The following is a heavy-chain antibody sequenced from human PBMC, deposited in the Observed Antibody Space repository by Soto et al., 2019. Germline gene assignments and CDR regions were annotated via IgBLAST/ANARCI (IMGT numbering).Heavy chain of an antibody. CDR2: INHSGST. V-gene: IGHV4-34*01. Sequence: SETLSLTCAVYGGSFSGYYWSWIRQPPGKGLEWIGEINHSGSTNYNPSLKSRVTISVDTSKNQFSLKLSSVTAADTAVYYCARGGRYFDWLSGHFWFAPWGQGTLVTVSS. J-gene: IGHJ5*02. CDR3: ARGGRYFDWLSGHFWFAP. CDR1: GGSFSGYY. D-gene: IGHD3-9*01.